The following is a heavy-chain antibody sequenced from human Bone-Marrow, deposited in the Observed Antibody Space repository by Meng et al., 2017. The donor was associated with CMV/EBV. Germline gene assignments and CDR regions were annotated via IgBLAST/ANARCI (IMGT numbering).Heavy chain of an antibody. D-gene: IGHD1-7*01. CDR1: GFTFSDYY. Sequence: GGSLRLSCAASGFTFSDYYMSWIRQAPGKGLEWVSYISSSGSTIYYADSVKGRFTISRDNAKNSLYLQMNSLRAEDTAVYYCARDNWNYPLYYGMGVWGQGTTVTVSS. CDR2: ISSSGSTI. CDR3: ARDNWNYPLYYGMGV. V-gene: IGHV3-11*04. J-gene: IGHJ6*02.